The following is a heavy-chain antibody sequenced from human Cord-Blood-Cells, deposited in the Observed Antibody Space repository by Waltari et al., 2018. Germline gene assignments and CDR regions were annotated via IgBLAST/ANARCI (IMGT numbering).Heavy chain of an antibody. CDR2: INHRGIT. D-gene: IGHD6-13*01. V-gene: IGHV4-34*01. J-gene: IGHJ4*02. Sequence: QVQLQQWGAGLLKPSETLSLTCAVYGGSFSGYYWSWIRQPPGKGLEWIGEINHRGITNYNPSLKSGVTISVDTSKNQFSLKLSSVTAAYTAVYYCAGGPYSSSWFDYWGQGTLVTVSS. CDR3: AGGPYSSSWFDY. CDR1: GGSFSGYY.